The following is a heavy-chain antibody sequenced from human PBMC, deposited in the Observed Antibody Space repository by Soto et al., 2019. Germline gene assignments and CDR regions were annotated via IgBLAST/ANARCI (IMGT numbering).Heavy chain of an antibody. V-gene: IGHV1-69*12. D-gene: IGHD5-12*01. CDR2: IIPIFGTA. CDR1: GGTFSSYA. J-gene: IGHJ4*02. Sequence: QVQLVQSGAEVKKPGSSVKVSCKASGGTFSSYAISWVRQAPGQGLEWMGGIIPIFGTANYAQKFQGRVTSTADEATSTAYMELSSLRSEDTAVYYCAACRDGYNYPPVHWGQGTLVTVSS. CDR3: AACRDGYNYPPVH.